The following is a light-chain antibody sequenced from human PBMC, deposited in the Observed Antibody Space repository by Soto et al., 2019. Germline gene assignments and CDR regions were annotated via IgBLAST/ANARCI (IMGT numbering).Light chain of an antibody. Sequence: AIPLTQFPSSLSASVGDRVTITCRASRDISSLLAWYQLKPGKAPNLLIYDASSLESGVPSRFSGSGSGTDFALTITSLQPEDFATYYCQQFYDYPLTFGGGTKVEVK. CDR1: RDISSL. V-gene: IGKV1D-13*01. CDR2: DAS. J-gene: IGKJ4*01. CDR3: QQFYDYPLT.